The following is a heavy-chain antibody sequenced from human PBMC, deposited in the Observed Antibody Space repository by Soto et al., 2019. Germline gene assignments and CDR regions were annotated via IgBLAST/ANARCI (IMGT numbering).Heavy chain of an antibody. CDR3: AIYDSSGSRGFQH. Sequence: QVQLQESGPGLVKPSQTLSLTCTVSGGSISSGVYYWSWIRQHPGKGLEWIGYIFYSGSTYYNPSLKSRVTISVDTSKSPFSLKLSSVTAADTAVYYCAIYDSSGSRGFQHWGQGTLVTVSS. CDR1: GGSISSGVYY. CDR2: IFYSGST. V-gene: IGHV4-31*03. D-gene: IGHD3-22*01. J-gene: IGHJ1*01.